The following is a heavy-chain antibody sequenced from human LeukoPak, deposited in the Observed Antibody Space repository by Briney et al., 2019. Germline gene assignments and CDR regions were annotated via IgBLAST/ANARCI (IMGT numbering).Heavy chain of an antibody. CDR2: IGGSGGST. J-gene: IGHJ4*02. D-gene: IGHD6-19*01. CDR3: ARGWYIDY. CDR1: GFTFSSYG. Sequence: GGSLRLSCAASGFTFSSYGMTWVRQAPGKGLEWVSVIGGSGGSTNYADAVKGRFTISKDTSKNTQYLQMNSLRAEDTAVYYCARGWYIDYWGQGTLVTVSS. V-gene: IGHV3-23*01.